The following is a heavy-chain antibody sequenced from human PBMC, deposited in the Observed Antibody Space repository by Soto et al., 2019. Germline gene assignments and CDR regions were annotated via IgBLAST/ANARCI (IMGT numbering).Heavy chain of an antibody. CDR2: IIPIVGSA. D-gene: IGHD2-2*01. J-gene: IGHJ6*02. CDR1: GGTFSSYA. CDR3: ARSQGSSTSLEIYYYYYYGMDV. V-gene: IGHV1-69*01. Sequence: QVQLVQSGAEVKKPGSSVKVSCKASGGTFSSYAISWVRQAPGQGLEWMGGIIPIVGSANYAQKFQGRVTLTADESTSTAYMELSSLRSEDTAVYYCARSQGSSTSLEIYYYYYYGMDVWGQGTTVTVSS.